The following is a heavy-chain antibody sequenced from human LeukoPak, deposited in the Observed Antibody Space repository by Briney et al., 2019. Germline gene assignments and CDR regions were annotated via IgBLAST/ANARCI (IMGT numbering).Heavy chain of an antibody. CDR1: GGSISSSPYY. CDR3: ARHYLSDGILSTFDP. J-gene: IGHJ5*02. CDR2: IYYRGST. Sequence: SETLSLTCTVSGGSISSSPYYWGWTHQPPGKGLEWIGTIYYRGSTYSNPSLNSRVTISLDTSKNQFSLRLRSVTAADTALYYCARHYLSDGILSTFDPWGQGTLVTVSS. D-gene: IGHD2-2*01. V-gene: IGHV4-39*01.